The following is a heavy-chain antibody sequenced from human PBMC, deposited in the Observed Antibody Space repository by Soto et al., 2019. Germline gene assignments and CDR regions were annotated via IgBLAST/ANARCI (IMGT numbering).Heavy chain of an antibody. Sequence: QVQLVESGGGVVQPGRSLRLSCAASGFTFSSYGMHWVRQAPGKGLEWVAVISYDGSNKYYADSVKGRFTISRDNSKNTLYLQMNSLRAEDTAVYYCAKGGGSHYCDYWGQGTLVTVSS. CDR1: GFTFSSYG. CDR3: AKGGGSHYCDY. CDR2: ISYDGSNK. J-gene: IGHJ4*02. V-gene: IGHV3-30*18. D-gene: IGHD1-26*01.